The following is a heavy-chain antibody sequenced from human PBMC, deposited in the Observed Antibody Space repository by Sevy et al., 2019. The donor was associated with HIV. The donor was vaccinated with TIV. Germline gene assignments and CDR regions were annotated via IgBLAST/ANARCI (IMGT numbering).Heavy chain of an antibody. CDR1: GFTFSSYS. J-gene: IGHJ6*02. CDR2: ISSSSSYI. V-gene: IGHV3-21*01. D-gene: IGHD3-10*01. CDR3: ARAPYYYGSGSYLEYYYGMDV. Sequence: GGSLRLSCAASGFTFSSYSMNWVHQAPGKGLEWVSSISSSSSYIYYADSVKGRFTISRDNAKNSLYLQMNSLRAEDTAVYYCARAPYYYGSGSYLEYYYGMDVWGQGTTVTVSS.